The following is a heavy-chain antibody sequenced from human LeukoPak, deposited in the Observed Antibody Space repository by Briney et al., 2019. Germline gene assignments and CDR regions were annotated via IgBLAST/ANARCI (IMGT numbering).Heavy chain of an antibody. CDR1: GFTFSDYY. CDR3: ARAEYSSSWYEPFFIDY. CDR2: ISSSGSTI. V-gene: IGHV3-11*04. Sequence: GGSLRLSCAASGFTFSDYYMSWIRQAPGKGLEWVSYISSSGSTIYYADSVKGRFTISRDNARNSLYLQMNSLRAEDTAVYYCARAEYSSSWYEPFFIDYWGQGTLVTVSS. J-gene: IGHJ4*02. D-gene: IGHD6-13*01.